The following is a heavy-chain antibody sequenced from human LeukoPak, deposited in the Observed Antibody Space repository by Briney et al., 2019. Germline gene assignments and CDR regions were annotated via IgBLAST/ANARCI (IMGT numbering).Heavy chain of an antibody. D-gene: IGHD3-10*01. V-gene: IGHV3-20*04. CDR2: INWNGDRT. J-gene: IGHJ4*02. CDR1: GFTVSSNY. CDR3: ARKGYYGSGTYLDY. Sequence: GGSLRLSCAVSGFTVSSNYMSWVRQAPGKGLEWVSGINWNGDRTGYADSVRGRFTISRDNAKNSLYLQMNSLRAEDTALYYCARKGYYGSGTYLDYWGEGTLVTVSS.